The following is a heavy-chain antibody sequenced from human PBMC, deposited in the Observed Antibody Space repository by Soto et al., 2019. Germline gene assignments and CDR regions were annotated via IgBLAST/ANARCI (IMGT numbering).Heavy chain of an antibody. Sequence: SETLSLTCTVSGGSISSSSYYWGWIRQPPGKGLEWIGSIYYSGSTYYNPSLKSRVTISVDTSKNQFSLKLSSVTAADTAVYYCARTYYDFWSDYLNWFDPWGQGTLVTVSS. CDR2: IYYSGST. CDR3: ARTYYDFWSDYLNWFDP. D-gene: IGHD3-3*01. V-gene: IGHV4-39*01. CDR1: GGSISSSSYY. J-gene: IGHJ5*02.